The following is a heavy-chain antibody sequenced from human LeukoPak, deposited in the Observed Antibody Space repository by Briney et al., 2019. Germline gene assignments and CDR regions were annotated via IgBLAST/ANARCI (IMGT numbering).Heavy chain of an antibody. Sequence: ASVKVSCKASGYTFTTNGTSWVRQAPGQGLEWMGWISTYNGNTHYAQKFQGRVTLTTDTSTSTAYMELRSLRSDDTAVYYCARERIVAGTGTFDSWGQGTLVTVSS. CDR1: GYTFTTNG. CDR2: ISTYNGNT. V-gene: IGHV1-18*01. CDR3: ARERIVAGTGTFDS. J-gene: IGHJ4*02. D-gene: IGHD6-19*01.